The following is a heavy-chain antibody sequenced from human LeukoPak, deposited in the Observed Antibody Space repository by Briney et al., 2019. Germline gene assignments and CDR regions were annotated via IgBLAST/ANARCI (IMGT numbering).Heavy chain of an antibody. CDR2: IYTSGST. CDR1: GGSISSYY. Sequence: SSETLSLTCTVSGGSISSYYWSWIRQPAGKGLEWIGRIYTSGSTNYNPSLKSRVTMSVDTSKNQFSLKLSSVTAADTAVYYCASSLWSTDAFDIWGQGTMVTVSS. D-gene: IGHD2-21*01. CDR3: ASSLWSTDAFDI. V-gene: IGHV4-4*07. J-gene: IGHJ3*02.